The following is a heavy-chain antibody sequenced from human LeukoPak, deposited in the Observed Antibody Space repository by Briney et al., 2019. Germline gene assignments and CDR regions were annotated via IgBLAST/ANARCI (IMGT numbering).Heavy chain of an antibody. D-gene: IGHD6-13*01. V-gene: IGHV3-30*02. Sequence: GGSLRLSCVASRFTFSSYGMHWVRQAPGKGLEWVAFIQYDGSIKLYGDSVKGRFTISRDNSKNTLYLQMNSLRPEDTAVYHCAKDVVGQQWPENYWGQGTLVTVSS. CDR3: AKDVVGQQWPENY. CDR1: RFTFSSYG. CDR2: IQYDGSIK. J-gene: IGHJ4*02.